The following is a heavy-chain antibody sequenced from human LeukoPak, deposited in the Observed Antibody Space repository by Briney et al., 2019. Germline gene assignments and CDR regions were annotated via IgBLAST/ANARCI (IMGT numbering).Heavy chain of an antibody. J-gene: IGHJ4*02. D-gene: IGHD3-22*01. V-gene: IGHV4-34*01. CDR3: ARGGITMIPLAR. CDR1: GGSFSGYY. CDR2: INHSGST. Sequence: PSETLSLTCAVYGGSFSGYYWSWIRQPPGKGLEWIGEINHSGSTNYNPSLKSRVTISVDTSKNQFSLKLSPVTAADTAVYYCARGGITMIPLARWGQGTLVTVSS.